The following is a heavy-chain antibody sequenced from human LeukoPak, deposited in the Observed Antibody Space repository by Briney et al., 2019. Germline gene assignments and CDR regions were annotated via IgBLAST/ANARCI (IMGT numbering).Heavy chain of an antibody. Sequence: SETLSLTCTVPGGSISSYYWSWIRQPAGKGLEWIGRIYTSGSTNCNPSLKSRVTMSVDTSKNQFSLKLSSVTAADTAVYYCARDLVLRYFDWLSTENWFDPWGQGTLVTVSS. CDR2: IYTSGST. CDR1: GGSISSYY. V-gene: IGHV4-4*07. D-gene: IGHD3-9*01. J-gene: IGHJ5*02. CDR3: ARDLVLRYFDWLSTENWFDP.